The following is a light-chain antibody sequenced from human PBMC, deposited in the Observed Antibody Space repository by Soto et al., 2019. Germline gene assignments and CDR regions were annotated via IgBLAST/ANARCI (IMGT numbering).Light chain of an antibody. CDR1: QGVASN. V-gene: IGKV3-15*01. Sequence: EILMTQSPATRSVAPVGRSTLSLISSQGVASNLAWYQQKPGQAPRLLIYGASTRATGIPSRFSGSGSGTDFTLTISSLQPEDFATYYCQQSYSTLWLTFGGGTKVDIK. J-gene: IGKJ4*01. CDR2: GAS. CDR3: QQSYSTLWLT.